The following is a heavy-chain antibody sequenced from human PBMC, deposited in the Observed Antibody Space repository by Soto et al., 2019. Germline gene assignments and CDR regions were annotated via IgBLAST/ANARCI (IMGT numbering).Heavy chain of an antibody. CDR1: GFTFSSYG. V-gene: IGHV3-30*18. J-gene: IGHJ2*01. CDR2: ISYDGSNK. CDR3: AKGLAYCGGDCYSHFDL. Sequence: QVQLVESGGGVVQPGRSLRLSCAASGFTFSSYGMHWVRQAPGKGLEWVAVISYDGSNKYYADSVKGRFTISRDNSKNTPYLQMNSLRAEDTAVYYCAKGLAYCGGDCYSHFDLWGRGTLVTVSS. D-gene: IGHD2-21*02.